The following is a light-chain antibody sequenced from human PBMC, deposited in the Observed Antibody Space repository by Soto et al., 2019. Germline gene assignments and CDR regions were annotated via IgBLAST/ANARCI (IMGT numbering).Light chain of an antibody. J-gene: IGLJ1*01. Sequence: QSVLAQPLSASGSPGQSVTISCTGTKXDIGVYDFVSWYQHHPGKAPRLIIYEVVQRPSGVPDRFSGSKSGNTASLTVSGLQAADEADYFCKSYAGSNTYVFGSGTKVTIL. CDR3: KSYAGSNTYV. CDR2: EVV. V-gene: IGLV2-8*01. CDR1: KXDIGVYDF.